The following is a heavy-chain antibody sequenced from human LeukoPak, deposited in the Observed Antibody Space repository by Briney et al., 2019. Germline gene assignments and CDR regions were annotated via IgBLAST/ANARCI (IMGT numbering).Heavy chain of an antibody. CDR1: GFTFSSDA. V-gene: IGHV3-23*01. J-gene: IGHJ5*02. CDR3: ANKPAGFDP. D-gene: IGHD1-14*01. CDR2: ISGSGDGT. Sequence: GWSLRLSCTSSGFTFSSDAMTWVRQAPGKGLEWVSSISGSGDGTYYADSVKGRFTISRDNSKNTLYLQMNSLRAEDTAVYYCANKPAGFDPWGQGTLVTVSS.